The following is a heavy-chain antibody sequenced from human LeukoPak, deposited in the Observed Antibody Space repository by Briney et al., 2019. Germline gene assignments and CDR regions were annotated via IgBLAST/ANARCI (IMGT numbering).Heavy chain of an antibody. V-gene: IGHV3-23*01. Sequence: GGSLRLSCAPSGFTFSSYAMSWVRQAPGRGLDGFSAIMGSGVSTYYADSVKGRFTISRDNSKNTLYLQMNSLRAEDTAVYYCAKGDCSSTSCFTYYYYGMDVWGQGTTVTVSS. D-gene: IGHD2-2*02. CDR2: IMGSGVST. J-gene: IGHJ6*02. CDR3: AKGDCSSTSCFTYYYYGMDV. CDR1: GFTFSSYA.